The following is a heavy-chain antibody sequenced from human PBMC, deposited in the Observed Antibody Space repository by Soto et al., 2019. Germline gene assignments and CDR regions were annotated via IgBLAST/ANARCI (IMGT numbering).Heavy chain of an antibody. CDR2: ISAYNGNT. V-gene: IGHV1-18*01. Sequence: QVQLVQSGAEVKKPGASVKVSCKASGYTFTSYGISWVRQAPGQGLEWMGWISAYNGNTNYAQKLQGRVTMTTDTSTSTAYMELRSLRSDDTAVYYCARESGYYDSSGYYQPPVDYWGQGTLLTVSS. D-gene: IGHD3-22*01. CDR3: ARESGYYDSSGYYQPPVDY. CDR1: GYTFTSYG. J-gene: IGHJ4*02.